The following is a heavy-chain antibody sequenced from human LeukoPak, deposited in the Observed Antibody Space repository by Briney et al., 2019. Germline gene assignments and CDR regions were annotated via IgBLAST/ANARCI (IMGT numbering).Heavy chain of an antibody. CDR2: ISVCNGNT. CDR3: ARNRWEPYHNDAFDI. D-gene: IGHD1-26*01. Sequence: AASVKVSCKASGYTFTSYGISWVRQAPGQGLEWMGWISVCNGNTNSTQKLQGRVTMTTDTSTSTAYMELRSLRSDDTAVYYCARNRWEPYHNDAFDIWGQGTMVTVSS. J-gene: IGHJ3*02. CDR1: GYTFTSYG. V-gene: IGHV1-18*01.